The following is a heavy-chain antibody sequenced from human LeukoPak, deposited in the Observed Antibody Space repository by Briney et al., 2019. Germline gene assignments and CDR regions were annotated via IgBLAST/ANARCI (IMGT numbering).Heavy chain of an antibody. CDR2: ISYDGSNK. V-gene: IGHV3-30*18. CDR3: AKDLTLGLELLVERAFDY. D-gene: IGHD1-7*01. CDR1: GFTFSSYG. J-gene: IGHJ4*02. Sequence: GGSLRLSCAASGFTFSSYGMHWVRQAPGKGLEWVAVISYDGSNKYYADSVKGRLTISRDNSKNTLYLQMNSLRAEDTAVYYCAKDLTLGLELLVERAFDYWGQGTLVTVSS.